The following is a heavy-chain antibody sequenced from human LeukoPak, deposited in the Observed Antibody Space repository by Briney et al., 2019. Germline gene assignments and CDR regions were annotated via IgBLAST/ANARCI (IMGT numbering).Heavy chain of an antibody. CDR2: IKQDGSEK. CDR1: GFTFSNYW. Sequence: GGSLRLSCAASGFTFSNYWMSWVRQAPGKGLEWVANIKQDGSEKYYVDSVKGRFTTSRDNAKNSLYLQMNSLRAEDTAVYYCARDRGSGWSQRDYWGQGTLVTVSS. CDR3: ARDRGSGWSQRDY. V-gene: IGHV3-7*01. J-gene: IGHJ4*02. D-gene: IGHD6-19*01.